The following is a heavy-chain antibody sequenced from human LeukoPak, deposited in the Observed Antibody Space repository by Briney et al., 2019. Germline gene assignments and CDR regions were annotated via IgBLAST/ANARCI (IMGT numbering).Heavy chain of an antibody. V-gene: IGHV4-59*08. CDR1: GGSISSYY. CDR2: IYYSGST. J-gene: IGHJ4*02. Sequence: SETLSLTCTVSGGSISSYYWSWIRQPPGKGLEWIGYIYYSGSTNYNPSLKSRVTISVDTSKNQFSLKLSSVTAADTAVYYCARHSYCGGDCYFDYWGQGTLVTVSP. D-gene: IGHD2-21*02. CDR3: ARHSYCGGDCYFDY.